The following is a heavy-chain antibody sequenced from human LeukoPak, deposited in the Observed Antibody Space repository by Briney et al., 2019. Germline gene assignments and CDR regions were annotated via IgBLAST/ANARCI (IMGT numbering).Heavy chain of an antibody. CDR2: VDFDYGRT. CDR1: GYTRTEIS. Sequence: GASVKVSCKVSGYTRTEISMHWVRQAPGKGLEWMGGVDFDYGRTIYAQKFQGRVTMTGDTSTDTASMELRGLRSEDTAVYYCATDLAQAIAPPPLFLWGQGTLVTVSS. D-gene: IGHD2-21*01. V-gene: IGHV1-24*01. J-gene: IGHJ4*02. CDR3: ATDLAQAIAPPPLFL.